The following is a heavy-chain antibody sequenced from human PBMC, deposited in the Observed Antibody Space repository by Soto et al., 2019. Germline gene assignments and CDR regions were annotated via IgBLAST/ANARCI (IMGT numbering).Heavy chain of an antibody. CDR2: IYYSGST. CDR1: GGSISSYY. Sequence: PSETLSLTCTVSGGSISSYYWSWIQQPPGKGLEWIGYIYYSGSTNYNPSLKSRVTISVDTSKNQFSLKLSSVTAADTAVYYCARVMGYQLLDYWGQGTLVTSPQ. V-gene: IGHV4-59*01. J-gene: IGHJ4*02. CDR3: ARVMGYQLLDY. D-gene: IGHD2-2*01.